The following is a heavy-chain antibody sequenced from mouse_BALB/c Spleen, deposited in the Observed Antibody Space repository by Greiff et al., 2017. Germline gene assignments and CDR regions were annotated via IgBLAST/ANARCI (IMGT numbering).Heavy chain of an antibody. V-gene: IGHV5-6-4*01. J-gene: IGHJ4*01. Sequence: EVQVVESGGGLVKPGGSLKLSCAASGFTFSSYTMSWVRQTPEKRLEWVATISSGGSYTYYPDSVKGRFTISRDNAKNTLYLQMSSLKSEDTAMYYCTRAVWEGDAMDYWGQGTSVTVSS. CDR3: TRAVWEGDAMDY. D-gene: IGHD4-1*01. CDR2: ISSGGSYT. CDR1: GFTFSSYT.